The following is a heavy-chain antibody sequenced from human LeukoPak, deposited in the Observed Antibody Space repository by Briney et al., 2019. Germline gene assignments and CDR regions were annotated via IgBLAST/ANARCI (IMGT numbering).Heavy chain of an antibody. CDR2: IYYSGST. J-gene: IGHJ5*02. CDR3: AREIAAEGWFDP. V-gene: IGHV4-31*03. D-gene: IGHD6-6*01. CDR1: GGSISSGGYY. Sequence: SETLSLTCTVSGGSISSGGYYWSWIRQHPGKGLEWIGYIYYSGSTYYNPSLKSRVTISVDTSKNQFSLKLSSVTAADTAVYYCAREIAAEGWFDPRGQGTLVTVSS.